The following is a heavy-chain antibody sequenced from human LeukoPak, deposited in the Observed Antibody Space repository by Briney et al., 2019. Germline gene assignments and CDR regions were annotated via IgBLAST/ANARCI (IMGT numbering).Heavy chain of an antibody. CDR3: ARVEGSGWYRYFDY. V-gene: IGHV4-4*07. CDR2: IYTSGST. Sequence: PSETLSLTCTVSGGSISSYYWSWIRQPAGKGLEWIGRIYTSGSTHYNPSLKSRVTMSVDTSKNQFSLKLSSVTAADTAVYYCARVEGSGWYRYFDYWGQGTLVTVSS. CDR1: GGSISSYY. D-gene: IGHD6-19*01. J-gene: IGHJ4*02.